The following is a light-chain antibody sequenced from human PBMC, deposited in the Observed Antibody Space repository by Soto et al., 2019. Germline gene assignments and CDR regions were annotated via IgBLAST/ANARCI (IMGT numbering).Light chain of an antibody. CDR3: QXXXLNPXT. J-gene: IGKJ4*01. CDR1: QSISSW. V-gene: IGKV1-5*03. Sequence: DIQMTQSPSTLSASVGDRVTITCRASQSISSWLAWYQQKPGKAPKLLIYKASSLESGVPSTFSGSGSGTEFTLTISSLQPDDFATXYXQXXXLNPXTFGGGTKVEI. CDR2: KAS.